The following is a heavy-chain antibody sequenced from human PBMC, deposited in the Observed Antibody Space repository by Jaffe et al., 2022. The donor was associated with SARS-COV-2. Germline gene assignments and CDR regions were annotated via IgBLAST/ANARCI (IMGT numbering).Heavy chain of an antibody. CDR2: ISASGDST. CDR3: AKDAPNYSDTSIHYADY. J-gene: IGHJ4*02. V-gene: IGHV3-23*01. CDR1: GFTFSSYA. Sequence: EVQLLESGGALVQPGGSLRLSCAASGFTFSSYAMTWVRQGPGKGLEWVSYISASGDSTDYADPVKGRFTISRDNSKNTLYLQLNSLRAEDTAMYYCAKDAPNYSDTSIHYADYWGQGSLVTVSS. D-gene: IGHD3-22*01.